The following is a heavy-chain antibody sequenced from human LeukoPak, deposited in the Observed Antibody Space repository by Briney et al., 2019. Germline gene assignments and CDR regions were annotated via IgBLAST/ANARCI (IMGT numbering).Heavy chain of an antibody. CDR2: IYYSGST. CDR1: GGSISSSSYY. CDR3: ANTILGDYYYYYMDV. D-gene: IGHD3-3*01. Sequence: SETLSLTCTVSGGSISSSSYYWGWIRQPPGKGLEWIGSIYYSGSTYYNPSLKSRVTISVDTSKNQFSLKLSSVTPADTAVYYCANTILGDYYYYYMDVWGKGTTVTVSS. V-gene: IGHV4-39*01. J-gene: IGHJ6*03.